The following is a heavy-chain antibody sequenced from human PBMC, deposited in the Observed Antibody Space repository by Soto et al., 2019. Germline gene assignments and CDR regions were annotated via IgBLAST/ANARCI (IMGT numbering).Heavy chain of an antibody. Sequence: QVQLVQSGAEVKKPGSSVKVSCKASGGTFSSFAISWVRQAPGQGLEWMGGIIPIFGTANYAQRFQGRVTITADESTRTANMELSSLRSEDTAVYYCASGKPPGSIRFCAFDIWGQGTMVTVSS. V-gene: IGHV1-69*01. J-gene: IGHJ3*02. CDR2: IIPIFGTA. CDR1: GGTFSSFA. CDR3: ASGKPPGSIRFCAFDI. D-gene: IGHD3-10*01.